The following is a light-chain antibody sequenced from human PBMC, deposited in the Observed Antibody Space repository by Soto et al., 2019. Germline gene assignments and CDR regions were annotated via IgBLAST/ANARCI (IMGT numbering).Light chain of an antibody. CDR3: MQALQTPRT. CDR2: LGS. CDR1: QSLLHSNGYNY. V-gene: IGKV2-28*01. Sequence: EIVMPQSQLSLPVTPGEPASISCRSIQSLLHSNGYNYLDWYLQNPGQSPQLLIYLGSNRASGVPDRFSGSGSGTDFTLKISRVEAEDVGVYYCMQALQTPRTFGQGTKVEIK. J-gene: IGKJ1*01.